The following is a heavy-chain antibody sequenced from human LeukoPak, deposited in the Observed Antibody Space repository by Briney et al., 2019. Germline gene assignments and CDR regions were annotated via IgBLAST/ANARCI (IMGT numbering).Heavy chain of an antibody. D-gene: IGHD3-16*01. CDR3: ARDAGDDYVWGSYRFDY. V-gene: IGHV3-30-3*01. J-gene: IGHJ4*02. CDR2: ISYDGSNK. CDR1: GFTFSSYA. Sequence: GGSLRLSCAASGFTFSSYAMHWVRQAPGKGLEWVAVISYDGSNKYYADSVKGRFTISRDNSKNTLYLQMSSLRAEDTAVYYCARDAGDDYVWGSYRFDYWGQGTLVTVSS.